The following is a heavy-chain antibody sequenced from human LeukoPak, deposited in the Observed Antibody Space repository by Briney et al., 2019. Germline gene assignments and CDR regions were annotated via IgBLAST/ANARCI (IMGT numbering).Heavy chain of an antibody. V-gene: IGHV4-34*01. CDR1: GGSFSGYY. J-gene: IGHJ4*02. CDR3: MRLNTYGLYLDY. Sequence: PSETLSLTCAVYGGSFSGYYWSWIRQPPGKGLEWIGSIYYSGSTYYNPSLQCRVTISPDTSKNHFSLNLRSVTAADTAIYYCMRLNTYGLYLDYWGQGRLVTVSS. CDR2: IYYSGST. D-gene: IGHD3-10*01.